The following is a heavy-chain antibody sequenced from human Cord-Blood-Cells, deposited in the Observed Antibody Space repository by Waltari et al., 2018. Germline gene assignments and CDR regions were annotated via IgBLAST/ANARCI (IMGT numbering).Heavy chain of an antibody. CDR2: INHSGSP. J-gene: IGHJ6*02. CDR1: GVSFTGYY. D-gene: IGHD2-2*01. V-gene: IGHV4-34*01. CDR3: ARGRVYCSSTSCYYYYGMDV. Sequence: QVQLQQWGAGLLKPSETLSLTCAVYGVSFTGYYWSWIRHPPGTGLEWIGEINHSGSPNYNPSLKSRVTISVDTSKNQFSLKLSSVTAADTAVYYCARGRVYCSSTSCYYYYGMDVWGQGTTVTVSS.